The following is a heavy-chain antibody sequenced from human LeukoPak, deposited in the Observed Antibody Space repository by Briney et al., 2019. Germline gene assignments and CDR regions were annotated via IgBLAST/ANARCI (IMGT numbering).Heavy chain of an antibody. Sequence: GPSLRLSCAASGLTFSSYAMSWVRQAPGKGLEWVSSIISSGGSTYYADSVKGRFTISRDNSKNTLYLQMNSLRAEDTAVYYCAKAFGGDYYDSSGYHPFDYWGQGTLVTVSS. V-gene: IGHV3-23*01. J-gene: IGHJ4*02. CDR3: AKAFGGDYYDSSGYHPFDY. CDR1: GLTFSSYA. D-gene: IGHD3-22*01. CDR2: IISSGGST.